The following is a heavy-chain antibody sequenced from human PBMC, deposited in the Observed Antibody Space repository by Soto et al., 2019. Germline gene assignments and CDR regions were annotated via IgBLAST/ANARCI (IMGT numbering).Heavy chain of an antibody. V-gene: IGHV1-69*13. CDR1: GGTFSSYA. CDR3: ARVRCSGGSCYSPFDY. J-gene: IGHJ4*02. CDR2: IILIFGTA. D-gene: IGHD2-15*01. Sequence: ASVKVSCKASGGTFSSYAISWVRQAPGQGLEWMGGIILIFGTANYAQKFQGGVTITADESTSTAYMELSSLRSEDTAVYYCARVRCSGGSCYSPFDYWGQGTLVTVSS.